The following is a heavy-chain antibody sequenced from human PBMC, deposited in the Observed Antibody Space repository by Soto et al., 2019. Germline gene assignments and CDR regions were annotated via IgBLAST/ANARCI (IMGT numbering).Heavy chain of an antibody. CDR3: AMVDVYVTPSPQDV. D-gene: IGHD3-16*01. Sequence: ASVKVSCKASGYWFTSYGICWVRQAPGQGLEWMGWINAYNGNTNYAQNLQGRVTLTTDTSTSTAYMELRSLRSNDTAVYYCAMVDVYVTPSPQDVWGQGTTVTVSS. CDR2: INAYNGNT. CDR1: GYWFTSYG. V-gene: IGHV1-18*01. J-gene: IGHJ6*02.